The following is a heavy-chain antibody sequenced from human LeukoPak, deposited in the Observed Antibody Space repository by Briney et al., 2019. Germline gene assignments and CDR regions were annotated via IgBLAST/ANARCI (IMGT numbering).Heavy chain of an antibody. CDR3: AKMGKTENHYGSGRFSYYYYMDV. Sequence: HTGGSLRLSCAASGFTFSTYGMRWVRQAPGKGLEWVAFIRSDGINKYYADSVKGRFTISRDNSKNTLYLQMNSLRAEDTAVYYCAKMGKTENHYGSGRFSYYYYMDVWGKGTTVTISS. J-gene: IGHJ6*03. CDR2: IRSDGINK. D-gene: IGHD3-10*01. V-gene: IGHV3-30*02. CDR1: GFTFSTYG.